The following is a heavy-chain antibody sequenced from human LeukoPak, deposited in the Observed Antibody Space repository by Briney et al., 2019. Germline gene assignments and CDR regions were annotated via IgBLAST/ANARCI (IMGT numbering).Heavy chain of an antibody. V-gene: IGHV4-59*01. Sequence: SETLSLTCNVSGAYISSSYWSWIRQPPGKGLEWIGYVYYSGSTNYNPSLKSRVTISVDTSKNQFSLKLSSVTAADTAVYYCTRGGFREIDSWGQGTLVIVSS. CDR2: VYYSGST. CDR3: TRGGFREIDS. D-gene: IGHD3-10*01. J-gene: IGHJ4*02. CDR1: GAYISSSY.